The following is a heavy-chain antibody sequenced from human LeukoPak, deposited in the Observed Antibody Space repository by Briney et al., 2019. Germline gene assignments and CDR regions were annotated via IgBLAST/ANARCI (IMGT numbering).Heavy chain of an antibody. CDR2: INHSGST. Sequence: TSETLSLTCAVYGGSFSGYYWSWIRQPPGKGLEWIGEINHSGSTNYNPSLKSRVTISVDTSKNQFSLKLSSVTAADTAVYYCAHYYYYGSGLNWFDPWGQGTLVTVSS. CDR3: AHYYYYGSGLNWFDP. J-gene: IGHJ5*02. V-gene: IGHV4-34*01. D-gene: IGHD3-10*01. CDR1: GGSFSGYY.